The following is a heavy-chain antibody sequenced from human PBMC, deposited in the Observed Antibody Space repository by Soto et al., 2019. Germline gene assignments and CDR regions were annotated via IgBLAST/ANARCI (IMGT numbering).Heavy chain of an antibody. V-gene: IGHV1-18*01. CDR2: ISAYNGNT. J-gene: IGHJ6*03. D-gene: IGHD3-3*01. CDR1: GYTFTSYA. Sequence: ASVKVSCKASGYTFTSYAMHWVRQAPGQGLEWMGWISAYNGNTNYAQKLQGRVTMTTDTSTSTAYMELRSLRSDDTAVYYCARESRAIFGVVIRNYMDVWGKGTTVTVSS. CDR3: ARESRAIFGVVIRNYMDV.